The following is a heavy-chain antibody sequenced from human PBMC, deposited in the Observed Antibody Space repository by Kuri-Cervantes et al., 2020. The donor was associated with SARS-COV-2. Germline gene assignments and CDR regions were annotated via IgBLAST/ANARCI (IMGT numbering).Heavy chain of an antibody. J-gene: IGHJ4*02. V-gene: IGHV4-39*01. Sequence: ESLKIFCTVSGGSISSSLYYWGWIRQPPGQGLEWIGSIYYSGSYYYNPSLNSRVTITVDTSKTQFPLKLTSVTAANTVVYYGVRGDCSAGTCYRRSFDNWGQGTPVNGSS. D-gene: IGHD2-15*01. CDR2: IYYSGSY. CDR1: GGSISSSLYY. CDR3: VRGDCSAGTCYRRSFDN.